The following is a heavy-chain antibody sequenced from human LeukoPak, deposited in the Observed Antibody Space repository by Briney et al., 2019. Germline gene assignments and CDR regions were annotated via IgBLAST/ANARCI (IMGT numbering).Heavy chain of an antibody. J-gene: IGHJ5*02. Sequence: PSETLSLTCTVSGYSISSGYYWGWIRQPPGKGLEWIGSIYHSGNTYYNPSLKSRVNISVDTSKNQFSLKLSSVTAADTAVYYWARGDNNGDWFDPWGQGTLVTVSS. CDR1: GYSISSGYY. CDR2: IYHSGNT. D-gene: IGHD1-1*01. V-gene: IGHV4-38-2*02. CDR3: ARGDNNGDWFDP.